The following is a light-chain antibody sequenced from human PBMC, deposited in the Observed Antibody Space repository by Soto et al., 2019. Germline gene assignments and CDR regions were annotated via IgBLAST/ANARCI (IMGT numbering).Light chain of an antibody. J-gene: IGLJ3*02. Sequence: QTVVAQEPSFSVSHGGTVTLTCTLSSGSVSNSYFPSWYQQTPGQAPRTLIYNTNSRSSGVPDRFSASILGNKAALTITGAQADDESDYYCALFMGGGISLFGGGTKLTVL. V-gene: IGLV8-61*01. CDR1: SGSVSNSYF. CDR2: NTN. CDR3: ALFMGGGISL.